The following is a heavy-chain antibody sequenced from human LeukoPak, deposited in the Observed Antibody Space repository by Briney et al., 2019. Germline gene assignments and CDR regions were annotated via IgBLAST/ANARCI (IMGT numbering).Heavy chain of an antibody. Sequence: ASVTVSCKASGYTFTGHYRHWVRQAPGQGLEWMGWIKPDTGVTYYAQNFQGRFTMTTDTSISTVYMELSSLRSDDTAVYYCARDNNWGPDYWGQGTLVSVSS. V-gene: IGHV1-2*02. J-gene: IGHJ4*02. D-gene: IGHD7-27*01. CDR3: ARDNNWGPDY. CDR2: IKPDTGVT. CDR1: GYTFTGHY.